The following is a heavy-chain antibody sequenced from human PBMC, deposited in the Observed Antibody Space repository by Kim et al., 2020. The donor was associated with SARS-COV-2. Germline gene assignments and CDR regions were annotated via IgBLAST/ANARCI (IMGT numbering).Heavy chain of an antibody. J-gene: IGHJ5*01. D-gene: IGHD3-10*01. CDR3: AKGDTGVSPNWFES. Sequence: VYSAKGRVTISRDNAKNSLYLQMNGLRAEDPAVYYCAKGDTGVSPNWFESWGQGTLVTVSS. V-gene: IGHV3-7*01.